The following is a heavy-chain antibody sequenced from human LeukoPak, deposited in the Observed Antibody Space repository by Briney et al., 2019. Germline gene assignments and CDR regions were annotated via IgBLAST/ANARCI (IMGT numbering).Heavy chain of an antibody. Sequence: ASVKVSCKASGYTFTSYDINWVRQATGQGLEWMGWMNPNSGNTGYAQKFQGRVTMTRNTSISTAYMELSSLRSEDTAVYYCARGDMVRGVMLGYYYYYMDVWGKGTTVTISS. CDR2: MNPNSGNT. CDR3: ARGDMVRGVMLGYYYYYMDV. J-gene: IGHJ6*03. V-gene: IGHV1-8*01. CDR1: GYTFTSYD. D-gene: IGHD3-10*01.